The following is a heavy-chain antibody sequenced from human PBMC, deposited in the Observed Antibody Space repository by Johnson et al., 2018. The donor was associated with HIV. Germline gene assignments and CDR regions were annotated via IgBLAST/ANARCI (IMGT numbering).Heavy chain of an antibody. CDR2: INWNGGST. CDR1: GFTFEDYG. D-gene: IGHD4-23*01. Sequence: VQLVESGGGAVRPGGSLRLSCVVSGFTFEDYGMSWVRQAPGKGLEWVSAINWNGGSTTYADSVKGRFIISRDNAKNSLYLQMNSLRDEDTAFYYCAREEGVGDDYGGKSAFDIWGQGTMVTVSS. J-gene: IGHJ3*02. CDR3: AREEGVGDDYGGKSAFDI. V-gene: IGHV3-20*04.